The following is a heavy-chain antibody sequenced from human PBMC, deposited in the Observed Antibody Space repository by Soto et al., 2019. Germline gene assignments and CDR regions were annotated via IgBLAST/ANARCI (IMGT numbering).Heavy chain of an antibody. D-gene: IGHD3-22*01. Sequence: EVQLLESGGGLVQPGGSLRLSCAASGFTFSSYAMSWVRQAPGKGLEWVSVITGSGGSTYYADSVKGRFTISRDNSKKTLYLQMNSLRAEDTAVYYCAKVDDSSGHYSDPFDYWGQGTLVTVSS. J-gene: IGHJ4*02. V-gene: IGHV3-23*01. CDR3: AKVDDSSGHYSDPFDY. CDR1: GFTFSSYA. CDR2: ITGSGGST.